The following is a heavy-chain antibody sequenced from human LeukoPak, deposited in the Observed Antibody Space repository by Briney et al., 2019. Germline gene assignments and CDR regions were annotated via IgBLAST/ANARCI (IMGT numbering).Heavy chain of an antibody. CDR1: GGSISSSSYY. Sequence: SETLSLTCTVSGGSISSSSYYWGWIHQPPGKGLEWIGSIYYSGSTYYNPSLKSRVTISVDTSKNQFSLKLSSVTAADTAVYYCASHPGYSNSWNFDYWGQGTLVTVSS. D-gene: IGHD6-13*01. CDR3: ASHPGYSNSWNFDY. V-gene: IGHV4-39*01. CDR2: IYYSGST. J-gene: IGHJ4*02.